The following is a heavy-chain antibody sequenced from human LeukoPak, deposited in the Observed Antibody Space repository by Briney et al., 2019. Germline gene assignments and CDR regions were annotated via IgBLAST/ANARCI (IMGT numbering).Heavy chain of an antibody. CDR2: FDPEDGET. J-gene: IGHJ4*02. CDR1: GYTLTELS. Sequence: ASVKVSRKVSGYTLTELSMHWVRQAPGKGLEWMGGFDPEDGETIYAQKFQGRVTMTEETSTDTAYMELSSLRSEDTAVYYCATGSYGQGSLDYWGQGTLVTVSS. D-gene: IGHD1-26*01. V-gene: IGHV1-24*01. CDR3: ATGSYGQGSLDY.